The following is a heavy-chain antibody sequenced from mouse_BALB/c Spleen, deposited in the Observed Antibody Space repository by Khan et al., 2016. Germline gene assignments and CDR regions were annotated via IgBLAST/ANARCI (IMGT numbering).Heavy chain of an antibody. D-gene: IGHD1-1*01. V-gene: IGHV9-1*02. Sequence: QIQLVQSGPGLKKPGETVKISCKASGYTFTNYAMNWVKQAPGKGLEWIGWMNTYTGESTYSDDFKVRFAFTLEASASTAYVQINNLKNEDMATYFCARRVYYGSSYDVMDYWGQGTSVTVSS. J-gene: IGHJ4*01. CDR3: ARRVYYGSSYDVMDY. CDR1: GYTFTNYA. CDR2: MNTYTGES.